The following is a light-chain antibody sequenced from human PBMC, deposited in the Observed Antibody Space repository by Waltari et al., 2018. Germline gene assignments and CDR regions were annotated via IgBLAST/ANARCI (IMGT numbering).Light chain of an antibody. J-gene: IGLJ3*02. CDR2: SND. CDR3: AAWDDSLTGWV. Sequence: QSVLTQPPSASGTPGQRVTVSCSGSSSNIGSNTVNWFQQLPGTAPKLLIYSNDDRPSGVPDRFSGSKSGTSASLAISGLQSEDEADYYCAAWDDSLTGWVFGGGTKLTVL. V-gene: IGLV1-44*01. CDR1: SSNIGSNT.